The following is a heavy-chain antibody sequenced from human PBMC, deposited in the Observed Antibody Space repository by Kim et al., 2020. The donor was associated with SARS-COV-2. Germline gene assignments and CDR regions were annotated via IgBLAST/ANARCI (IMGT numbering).Heavy chain of an antibody. CDR3: ARDIRGSGLPTDTGDY. J-gene: IGHJ4*02. V-gene: IGHV1-46*01. D-gene: IGHD6-19*01. CDR1: GYTFTSYY. Sequence: ASVKVSCKASGYTFTSYYMHWVRQAPGQGLEWMGIINPSGGSTSYAQKLQGRVTMTRDTSTSTVYMELSSLRSEDTAVYYCARDIRGSGLPTDTGDYWGQGTLVTVSS. CDR2: INPSGGST.